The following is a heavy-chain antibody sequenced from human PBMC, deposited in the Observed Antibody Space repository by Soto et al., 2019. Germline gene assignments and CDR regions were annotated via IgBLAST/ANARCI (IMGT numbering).Heavy chain of an antibody. CDR2: VHPNSGGT. CDR1: GYPYSVYH. Sequence: ASVKGSCKTSGYPYSVYHMHWVRQAPGQGLEWTGWVHPNSGGTNYAQSFEGRVTMTRDTSINTAYMELSRLTSDDTAVYYCAKELQRGMDVWGQGTTVTVSS. J-gene: IGHJ6*02. CDR3: AKELQRGMDV. D-gene: IGHD4-4*01. V-gene: IGHV1-2*02.